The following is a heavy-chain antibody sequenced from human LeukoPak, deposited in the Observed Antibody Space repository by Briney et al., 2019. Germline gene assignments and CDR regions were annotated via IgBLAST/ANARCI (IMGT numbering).Heavy chain of an antibody. D-gene: IGHD1-1*01. V-gene: IGHV4-59*01. J-gene: IGHJ4*02. CDR2: IYYSGST. Sequence: SETLSLTCTVSGGSISSYYWSWIRQPPGKGLEWIGYIYYSGSTNYNPSLKSRVTISVDTSKNQFSLKLSSVTAADTAVYYCARDPYLTGKFDYWGQGTLVTVSS. CDR1: GGSISSYY. CDR3: ARDPYLTGKFDY.